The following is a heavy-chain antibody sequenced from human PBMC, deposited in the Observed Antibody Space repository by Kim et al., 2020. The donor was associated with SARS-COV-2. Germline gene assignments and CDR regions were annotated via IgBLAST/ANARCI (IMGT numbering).Heavy chain of an antibody. D-gene: IGHD5-12*01. CDR2: ISGSGGST. CDR1: GFTFSSYA. J-gene: IGHJ6*01. V-gene: IGHV3-23*01. CDR3: AKSTGNNAWIIFYYCMYV. Sequence: GGSLRLSCAASGFTFSSYAMSWVRQAPGKGLEWVSSISGSGGSTYYTDSVKGRFTISRDNSETTMDLQMNSLRAEDTALYYCAKSTGNNAWIIFYYCMYV.